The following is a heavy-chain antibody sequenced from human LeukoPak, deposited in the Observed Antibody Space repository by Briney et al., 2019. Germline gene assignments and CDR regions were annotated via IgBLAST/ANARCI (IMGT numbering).Heavy chain of an antibody. CDR3: ARGRLYVWGSYRSGKTFDP. J-gene: IGHJ5*02. D-gene: IGHD3-16*02. V-gene: IGHV4-34*01. Sequence: KPGGSLRLSCAASGFIFSSYSMNWVRQPPGKGLEWIGEINHSGSTNYNPSLKSRVTISVDTSKNQFSLKLSSVTAADTAVYYCARGRLYVWGSYRSGKTFDPWGQGTLVTVSS. CDR1: GFIFSSYS. CDR2: INHSGST.